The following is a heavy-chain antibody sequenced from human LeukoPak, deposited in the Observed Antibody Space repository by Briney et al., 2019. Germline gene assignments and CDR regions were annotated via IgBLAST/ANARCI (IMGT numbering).Heavy chain of an antibody. J-gene: IGHJ4*02. CDR1: GGTFISYA. D-gene: IGHD3-10*01. CDR3: ARVGITMVRGVSPGYYFDY. CDR2: IIPIFGTA. Sequence: ASVKVSCKASGGTFISYAISWVRQAPGQGLEWMGGIIPIFGTANYAQKFQGRVTITADESTSTAYMELSSLRSEDTAVYYCARVGITMVRGVSPGYYFDYWGQGTLVTVSS. V-gene: IGHV1-69*13.